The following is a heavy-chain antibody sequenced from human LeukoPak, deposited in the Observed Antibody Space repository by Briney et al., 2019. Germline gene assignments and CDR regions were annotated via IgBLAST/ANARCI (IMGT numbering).Heavy chain of an antibody. CDR1: GFTFDDYG. D-gene: IGHD2-15*01. CDR3: ARGYCSGGSCLLFDY. Sequence: PGGSLRLSCAASGFTFDDYGLTWVRQAPGKGLEWVSGINWNGGSTGYADSVKGRFSILRDTAKNSLYLQMNSLRAEDTALYYCARGYCSGGSCLLFDYWGQGTLVTVSS. V-gene: IGHV3-20*04. J-gene: IGHJ4*02. CDR2: INWNGGST.